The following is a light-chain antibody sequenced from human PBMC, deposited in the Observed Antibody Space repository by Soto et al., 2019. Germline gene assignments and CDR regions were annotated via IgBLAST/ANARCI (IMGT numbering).Light chain of an antibody. CDR1: QRVSSS. Sequence: EIVLTQSPGTLSLSPGERATLSCRASQRVSSSLAWYQQKPGLAPTLLISDASSRASGVPDRFTGGGSGTDFTLTIRSLEPEDFALYYCQQYAGSPITFGQGTRLEI. J-gene: IGKJ5*01. CDR3: QQYAGSPIT. CDR2: DAS. V-gene: IGKV3-20*01.